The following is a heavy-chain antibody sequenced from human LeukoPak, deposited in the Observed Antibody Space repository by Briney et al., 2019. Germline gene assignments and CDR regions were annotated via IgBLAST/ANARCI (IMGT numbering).Heavy chain of an antibody. D-gene: IGHD4-17*01. V-gene: IGHV4-34*01. CDR3: ARVNYGDSYYFDY. CDR2: INHSGST. CDR1: GGSFSGYY. Sequence: SETLSLTCAVYGGSFSGYYWSWIRQPPGKGLEWIGEINHSGSTNYNPSLKSRVTISVDTSKNQFSLKLSSVTAADTAVYYCARVNYGDSYYFDYWGQGTLVTVSS. J-gene: IGHJ4*02.